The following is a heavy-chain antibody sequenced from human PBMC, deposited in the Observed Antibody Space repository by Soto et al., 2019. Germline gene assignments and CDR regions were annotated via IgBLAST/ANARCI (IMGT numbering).Heavy chain of an antibody. J-gene: IGHJ4*02. V-gene: IGHV3-30*03. CDR2: TSHDGSNK. CDR1: GFTFNNYG. CDR3: ARDLPGWLPSPANSSY. D-gene: IGHD3-22*01. Sequence: QVQLVESGGGVVQPGRSLRLSCAASGFTFNNYGMHWVRQAPGKGLEWVALTSHDGSNKYYADSVKGRFTISRDNSKNTLYLQMNSLRDEDTAVYYCARDLPGWLPSPANSSYWGQGTLVTVSS.